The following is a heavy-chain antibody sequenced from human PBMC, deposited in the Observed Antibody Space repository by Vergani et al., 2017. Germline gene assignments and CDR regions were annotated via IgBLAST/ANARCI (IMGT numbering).Heavy chain of an antibody. CDR3: ARVNPCVGSPVDIVATVDY. CDR2: IYYSGST. J-gene: IGHJ4*02. D-gene: IGHD5-12*01. CDR1: GGSISSGGYY. Sequence: QVQLQESGPGLVQPSQTLSLTCTVSGGSISSGGYYWSWLRQHPGEGLEWIGYIYYSGSTYYNPSLKSRVTISVDTSKNQLSLKLSSVTAADTAVYYCARVNPCVGSPVDIVATVDYWGQGTLVTVSS. V-gene: IGHV4-31*03.